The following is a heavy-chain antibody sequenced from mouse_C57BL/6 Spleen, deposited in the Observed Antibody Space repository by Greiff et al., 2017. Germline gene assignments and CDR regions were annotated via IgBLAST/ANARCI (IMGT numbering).Heavy chain of an antibody. J-gene: IGHJ2*01. CDR2: INPGSGGT. CDR3: ARRGSYSNFDY. D-gene: IGHD2-12*01. CDR1: GYAFTNYL. Sequence: QVQLQQSGAELVRPGTSVKVSCKASGYAFTNYLIEWVKQRPGQGLEWIGVINPGSGGTNYNEKFKGKATLTAEKSSSTAYMQLSSLTSEDSAVYFCARRGSYSNFDYWGQGTTLTVSS. V-gene: IGHV1-54*01.